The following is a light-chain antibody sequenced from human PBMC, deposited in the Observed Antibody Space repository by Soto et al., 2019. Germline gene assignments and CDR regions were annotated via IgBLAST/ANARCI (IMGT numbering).Light chain of an antibody. Sequence: EIVLTQSPCTLSLSPGESATLLCRASQFIHSRFLAWYQQKPGQAPRLLIYGASSRATGIPERFSGSGSGTDFTLTISRLAPEDFEVYYCQQYGSSPKTFGQGTKVDIK. J-gene: IGKJ1*01. CDR3: QQYGSSPKT. V-gene: IGKV3-20*01. CDR2: GAS. CDR1: QFIHSRF.